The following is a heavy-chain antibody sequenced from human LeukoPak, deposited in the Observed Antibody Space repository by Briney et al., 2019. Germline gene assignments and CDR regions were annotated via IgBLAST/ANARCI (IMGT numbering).Heavy chain of an antibody. J-gene: IGHJ6*02. V-gene: IGHV4-59*01. CDR2: IHYTGST. D-gene: IGHD3-10*01. CDR3: AREDVAGGSGSNYYYYGADV. Sequence: SETLSLTCTVSGGSIGSYYWSWIRQPPGKGLEWIGFIHYTGSTNYNPSLKSRVTISVDTSKNQFSLKLSSVTAADTAVYYCAREDVAGGSGSNYYYYGADVWGQGTTVTVSS. CDR1: GGSIGSYY.